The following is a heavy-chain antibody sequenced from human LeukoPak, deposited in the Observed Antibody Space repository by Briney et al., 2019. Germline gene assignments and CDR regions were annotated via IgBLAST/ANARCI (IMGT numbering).Heavy chain of an antibody. CDR3: AKDRGLVGSTPSNFDY. CDR1: GFTFSSNA. J-gene: IGHJ4*02. V-gene: IGHV3-23*01. D-gene: IGHD1-26*01. CDR2: ISGSGGST. Sequence: GGSLRLSCAASGFTFSSNAMNWVRQAPGKGLEWVSCISGSGGSTYSADSVKGRFTISRDNSKKTVYLQMNRLRAEDTAVYYCAKDRGLVGSTPSNFDYWGQGTLVTVSS.